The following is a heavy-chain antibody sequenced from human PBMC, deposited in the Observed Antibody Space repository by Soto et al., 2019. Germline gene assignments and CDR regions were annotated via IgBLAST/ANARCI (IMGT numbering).Heavy chain of an antibody. CDR3: ARVPSSSYHYFDY. CDR2: IYSAGSA. D-gene: IGHD6-13*01. V-gene: IGHV3-66*01. J-gene: IGHJ4*02. Sequence: GGSLRLSCAASGFTVSSYYMSWVRQAPGKGLEWVSVIYSAGSADFADSVKGRFTISRGNSKNTLYLQMSSLRAEDTAVYYCARVPSSSYHYFDYWGQGTLVTVSS. CDR1: GFTVSSYY.